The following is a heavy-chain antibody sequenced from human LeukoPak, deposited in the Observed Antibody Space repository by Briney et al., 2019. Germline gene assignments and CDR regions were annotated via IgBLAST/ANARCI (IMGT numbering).Heavy chain of an antibody. J-gene: IGHJ4*02. D-gene: IGHD4-17*01. CDR2: IYYSGST. V-gene: IGHV4-39*07. CDR1: GGSISSSSYY. CDR3: ASFLNGDPDY. Sequence: SETLSLTCTVSGGSISSSSYYWGWIRQPSGKGLEWIGSIYYSGSTYYNPSLKSRVTISVDTSKNQFSLKLSSVTAADTAVYYCASFLNGDPDYWGQGTLVTVSS.